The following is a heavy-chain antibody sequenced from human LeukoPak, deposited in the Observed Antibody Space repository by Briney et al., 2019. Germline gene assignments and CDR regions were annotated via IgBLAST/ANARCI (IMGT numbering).Heavy chain of an antibody. V-gene: IGHV4-4*07. J-gene: IGHJ4*02. D-gene: IGHD3-22*01. CDR1: GGSISNYY. CDR3: ARESGYYYDTSGYTFDY. Sequence: SEXLSLTCTVSGGSISNYYWSWIRQSAGKGLEWIGRIYTSGSTNYNPSLKSRVSMSVDMSKNQFSLRLRSVTAADTAVYYCARESGYYYDTSGYTFDYWGQGILVTVSS. CDR2: IYTSGST.